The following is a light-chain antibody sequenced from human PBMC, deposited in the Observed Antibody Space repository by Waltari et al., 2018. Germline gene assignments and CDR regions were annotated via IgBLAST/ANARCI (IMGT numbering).Light chain of an antibody. Sequence: SSDLTQDPAVSVALGQTVRITCQGDSLRSYYASWYQQKPGQAPVLFIYGKNNRPSGIPDRFSGSSSGNTASLTITGAQAEDEADYYCNSRDSSGNQVFGGGTKLTVL. CDR3: NSRDSSGNQV. J-gene: IGLJ2*01. CDR1: SLRSYY. V-gene: IGLV3-19*01. CDR2: GKN.